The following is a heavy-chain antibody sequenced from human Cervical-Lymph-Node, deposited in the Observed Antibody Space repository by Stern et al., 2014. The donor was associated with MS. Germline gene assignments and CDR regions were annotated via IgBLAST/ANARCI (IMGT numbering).Heavy chain of an antibody. CDR3: ATSYGLDV. J-gene: IGHJ6*02. CDR2: IYPRDSDT. V-gene: IGHV5-51*01. Sequence: VQLVQSGAEVKKPGGSLKISCKGSGSSFRGYWMGWVPHMPGRGLQWMGVIYPRDSDTRYSPSFQGQVIISADKDMSTAYLQWNSLKASDTGIYYCATSYGLDVWGQGTTVTVSS. CDR1: GSSFRGYW.